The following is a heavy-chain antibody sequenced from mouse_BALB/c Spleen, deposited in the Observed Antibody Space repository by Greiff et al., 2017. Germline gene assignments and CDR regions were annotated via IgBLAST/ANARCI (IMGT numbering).Heavy chain of an antibody. CDR3: TRSTTVAYAMDY. CDR2: INPSNGGT. CDR1: GYTFTSYY. D-gene: IGHD1-1*01. Sequence: QVQLQQSGAELVKPGASVKLSCKASGYTFTSYYMYWVKQRPGQGLEWIGEINPSNGGTNFNEKFKSKATLTVDKSSSTAYMQLSSLTSEDSAVYYCTRSTTVAYAMDYWGQGTSVTVSS. V-gene: IGHV1S81*02. J-gene: IGHJ4*01.